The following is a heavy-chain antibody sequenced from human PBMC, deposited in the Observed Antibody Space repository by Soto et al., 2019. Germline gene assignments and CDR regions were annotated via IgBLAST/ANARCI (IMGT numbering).Heavy chain of an antibody. CDR2: IIPIFGTP. Sequence: SVKVSCKASGGTSPTYLLSGVRQAPGQGPEWMGGIIPIFGTPDYAQKFQGRVIITADESTRTVSMELNSLRSDDTAVYYCARERSVGYCITTTCPKPFYYYAMDVWGQGTTVTVSS. D-gene: IGHD2-2*01. V-gene: IGHV1-69*13. CDR1: GGTSPTYL. CDR3: ARERSVGYCITTTCPKPFYYYAMDV. J-gene: IGHJ6*02.